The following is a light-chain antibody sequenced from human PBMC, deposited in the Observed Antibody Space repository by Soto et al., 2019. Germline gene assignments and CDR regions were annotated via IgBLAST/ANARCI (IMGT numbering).Light chain of an antibody. Sequence: EILLTQSPCTLSLSPGERATLPCRASQSVSSYLAWYQQKPGQAPRLLIYDASNRATGIPARFSGSGSGTDFTLTISSLEPEDFAVYYCQQRSNWPPTFGQGTKVDIK. CDR2: DAS. V-gene: IGKV3-11*01. J-gene: IGKJ1*01. CDR3: QQRSNWPPT. CDR1: QSVSSY.